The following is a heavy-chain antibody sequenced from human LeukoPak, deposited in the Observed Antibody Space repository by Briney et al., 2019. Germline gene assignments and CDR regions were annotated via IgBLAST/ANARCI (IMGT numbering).Heavy chain of an antibody. Sequence: ASVTVSCKASGQSFTDYYIHWVRQALGQGLEWIGWSKPDSGGTRYAQEFQPRVTMTRDTSINTVYMELNRLTSDDTAVYYCASAGYFKPLDLWGQGTLVTVSS. CDR3: ASAGYFKPLDL. J-gene: IGHJ5*02. D-gene: IGHD2/OR15-2a*01. CDR1: GQSFTDYY. CDR2: SKPDSGGT. V-gene: IGHV1-2*02.